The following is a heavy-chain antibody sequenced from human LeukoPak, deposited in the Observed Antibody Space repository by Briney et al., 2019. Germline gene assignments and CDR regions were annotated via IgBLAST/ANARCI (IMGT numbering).Heavy chain of an antibody. J-gene: IGHJ5*02. V-gene: IGHV4-59*01. D-gene: IGHD1-26*01. CDR2: IYYSGST. CDR3: ARGYSGSYGRFDP. Sequence: SETLSLTCSVSGDSISYFYWSWIRQAAGKGLEWIGYIYYSGSTNYNPSLKSRVTISVDTSKNQFSLNLSSVTATDTAVYYCARGYSGSYGRFDPWGQGTLVTVSS. CDR1: GDSISYFY.